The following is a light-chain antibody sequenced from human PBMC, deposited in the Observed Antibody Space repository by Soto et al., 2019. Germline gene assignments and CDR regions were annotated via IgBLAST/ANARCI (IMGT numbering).Light chain of an antibody. J-gene: IGKJ1*01. V-gene: IGKV1-5*03. CDR2: KAT. Sequence: DIQMTQSPSTLSASVGDRVTITCRAGQSISNLLAWYQQKSGRAPKLLIYKATILQSGVPSRFSGSGSGTEFPLTISNLQPDDFATYYCQCYHTVSRTFGQGTKVDIK. CDR3: QCYHTVSRT. CDR1: QSISNL.